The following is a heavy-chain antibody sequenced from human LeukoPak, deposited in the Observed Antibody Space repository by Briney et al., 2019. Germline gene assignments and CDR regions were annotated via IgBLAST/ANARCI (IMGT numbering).Heavy chain of an antibody. CDR3: ARMGVNYYYYGMDV. D-gene: IGHD1-26*01. CDR1: GFTFDDYA. CDR2: KSWNSGSI. Sequence: GGSLRLSCAACGFTFDDYAMHWVRQAPGKGLEWVSGKSWNSGSIGYADSVKGRFTISRDNAKNSLYLQMNSLRAEDTALYYCARMGVNYYYYGMDVWGQGTTVTVSS. J-gene: IGHJ6*02. V-gene: IGHV3-9*01.